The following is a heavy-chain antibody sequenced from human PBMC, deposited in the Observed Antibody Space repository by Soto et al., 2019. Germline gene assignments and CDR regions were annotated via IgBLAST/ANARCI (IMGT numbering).Heavy chain of an antibody. D-gene: IGHD2-2*01. V-gene: IGHV4-31*03. CDR1: GGSISSGGYY. Sequence: QVQLQESGPGLVKPSQTLSLTCTVSGGSISSGGYYWSWIRQHPGKGLEWIGYIYYSGSTYYNPSPKGRVTLSVEPSKNQFSLKLGSVTAADTAVYYCARGGGVVVVPAAMSSGAGMDVWGQGTTVTVSS. CDR2: IYYSGST. CDR3: ARGGGVVVVPAAMSSGAGMDV. J-gene: IGHJ6*02.